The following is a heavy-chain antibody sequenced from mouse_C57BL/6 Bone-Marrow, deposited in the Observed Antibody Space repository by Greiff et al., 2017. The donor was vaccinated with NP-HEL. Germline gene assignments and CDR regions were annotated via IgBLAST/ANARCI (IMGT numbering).Heavy chain of an antibody. V-gene: IGHV3-6*01. CDR1: GYSITSGYY. CDR3: ARGYYSNYWFAY. J-gene: IGHJ3*01. Sequence: VQLKESGPGLVKPSQSLSLTCSVTGYSITSGYYWNWIRQFPGNKLEWMGYISYDGSNNYNPSLKNRISITRDTSKNQFFLKLNSVTTEDTATYYCARGYYSNYWFAYWGQGTLVTVSA. CDR2: ISYDGSN. D-gene: IGHD2-5*01.